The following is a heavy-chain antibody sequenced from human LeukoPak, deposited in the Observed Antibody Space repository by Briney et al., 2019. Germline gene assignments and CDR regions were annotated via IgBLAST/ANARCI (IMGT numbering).Heavy chain of an antibody. V-gene: IGHV1-8*01. J-gene: IGHJ4*02. D-gene: IGHD6-13*01. CDR1: GYSFTSHD. CDR2: MNPNSGNT. CDR3: ASALKRGSAGTLVDH. Sequence: ASVKVSCKASGYSFTSHDINWVRQATGQGLERMGWMNPNSGNTGYAQKFQDRVTMTRNTSISTAYLELSSLGSEDTAMYYCASALKRGSAGTLVDHWGQGTLVTVSS.